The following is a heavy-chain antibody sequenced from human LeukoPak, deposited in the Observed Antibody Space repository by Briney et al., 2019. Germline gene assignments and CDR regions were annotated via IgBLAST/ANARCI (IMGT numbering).Heavy chain of an antibody. Sequence: SVKVSCKASGGTFSSYAISWVRQAPGQGLEWMGGIIPIFGTANYAQKFQGRVTITADKSTSTAYMELRSLRSDDTAVYYCARDPWETYFDYWGQGTLVTVSS. CDR1: GGTFSSYA. CDR2: IIPIFGTA. CDR3: ARDPWETYFDY. D-gene: IGHD1-26*01. V-gene: IGHV1-69*06. J-gene: IGHJ4*02.